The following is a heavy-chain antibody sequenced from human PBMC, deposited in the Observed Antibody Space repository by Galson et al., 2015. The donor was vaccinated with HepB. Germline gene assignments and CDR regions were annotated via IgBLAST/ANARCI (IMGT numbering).Heavy chain of an antibody. Sequence: SLRLSCAASGFTFSSYAMSWVRQAPGKGLEWVSAISGSGGSTYYADSVKGRFTISRDNSKNTLYLQMNSLRAEDTAVYYCAKDYCSGGSCALDYWGQGTLVTVSS. CDR3: AKDYCSGGSCALDY. V-gene: IGHV3-23*01. CDR1: GFTFSSYA. D-gene: IGHD2-15*01. CDR2: ISGSGGST. J-gene: IGHJ4*02.